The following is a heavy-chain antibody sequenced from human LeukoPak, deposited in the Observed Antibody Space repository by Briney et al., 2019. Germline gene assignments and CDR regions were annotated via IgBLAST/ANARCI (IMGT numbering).Heavy chain of an antibody. V-gene: IGHV3-73*01. CDR2: IRSKANSYAT. CDR1: GFTFSGSA. J-gene: IGHJ4*02. Sequence: GGSLRLSCAASGFTFSGSAMHWVRQASGKGLEWVGRIRSKANSYATVYAASVKGRFTISRDDSKNTAYLQMNSLKTEDTGVYYCARVWSLKGWSAGYFDYWGQGILVTVSS. D-gene: IGHD6-19*01. CDR3: ARVWSLKGWSAGYFDY.